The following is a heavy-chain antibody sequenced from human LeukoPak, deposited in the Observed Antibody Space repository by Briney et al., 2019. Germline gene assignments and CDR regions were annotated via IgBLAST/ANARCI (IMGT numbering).Heavy chain of an antibody. J-gene: IGHJ5*02. Sequence: PGRSLRLSCAASGFTFDDYAMHWVRQAPGKGLEWVSGISWNSGSIGYADSVKGRFTIFRDNAKNSLYLQMNSLRAEDTALYYCAKGYPPRGYYGSGSYQCNWFDPWGQGTLVTVSS. CDR3: AKGYPPRGYYGSGSYQCNWFDP. D-gene: IGHD3-10*01. V-gene: IGHV3-9*01. CDR1: GFTFDDYA. CDR2: ISWNSGSI.